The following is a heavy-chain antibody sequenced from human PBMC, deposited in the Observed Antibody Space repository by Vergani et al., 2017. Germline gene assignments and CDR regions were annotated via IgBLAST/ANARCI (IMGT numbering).Heavy chain of an antibody. CDR1: GGSISSGDYY. D-gene: IGHD2-2*03. CDR3: AGNGYYSSTSCSHYYYYYYMDV. V-gene: IGHV4-61*08. Sequence: QVQLQESGPGLVKPSQTLSLTCTVSGGSISSGDYYWSWIRQPPGKGLEWIGYIHYSGSTNYNPSLKSRVTISVDTSKNQFSLKLSCVTAEDTTVYYCAGNGYYSSTSCSHYYYYYYMDVWGKGTMVTVSS. CDR2: IHYSGST. J-gene: IGHJ6*03.